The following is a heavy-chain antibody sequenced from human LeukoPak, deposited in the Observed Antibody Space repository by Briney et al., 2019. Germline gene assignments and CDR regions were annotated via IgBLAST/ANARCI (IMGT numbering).Heavy chain of an antibody. CDR1: GFTFSSYG. D-gene: IGHD1-14*01. Sequence: GGSLRLSCAASGFTFSSYGMHWVRQAPGKGLEWVSYISSSGSTIYYADSVKGRFTISRDNAKNSLYLQMNSLRAEDTAVYYCARLPGTRSDYYYGMDVWGQGTTVTVSS. CDR3: ARLPGTRSDYYYGMDV. V-gene: IGHV3-48*04. CDR2: ISSSGSTI. J-gene: IGHJ6*02.